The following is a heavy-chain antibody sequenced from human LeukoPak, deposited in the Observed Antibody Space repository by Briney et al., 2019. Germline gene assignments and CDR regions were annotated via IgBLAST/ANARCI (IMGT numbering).Heavy chain of an antibody. CDR2: ISSSSSTI. CDR1: GFTFSSYS. J-gene: IGHJ5*02. D-gene: IGHD2-15*01. CDR3: ARDFEAVVAATPRWFDP. V-gene: IGHV3-48*02. Sequence: GGSLRLSCAASGFTFSSYSMNWVRQAPGKGLEWVSYISSSSSTIYYADSVKGRFTISRDNAKNSLYLQMNSLRDEDTAVYYCARDFEAVVAATPRWFDPWGQGTLVTVSS.